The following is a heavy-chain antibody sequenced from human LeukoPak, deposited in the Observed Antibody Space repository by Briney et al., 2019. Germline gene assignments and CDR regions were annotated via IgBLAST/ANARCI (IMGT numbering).Heavy chain of an antibody. CDR1: GYSISSGYY. V-gene: IGHV4-38-2*02. D-gene: IGHD6-19*01. CDR3: ARVLAVAGWDRNYYYYYMDV. Sequence: TPSETLSLTCTVSGYSISSGYYWGWIRQPPGKGLEWIGSIYHSGSTYYNPSLKSRVTISVDTSKNQFSLKLSSVTAADTAVYYCARVLAVAGWDRNYYYYYMDVWGKGTTVTVSS. J-gene: IGHJ6*03. CDR2: IYHSGST.